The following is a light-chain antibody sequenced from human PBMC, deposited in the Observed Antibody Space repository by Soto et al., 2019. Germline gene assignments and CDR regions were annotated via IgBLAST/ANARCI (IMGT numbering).Light chain of an antibody. CDR3: QQYYKLPWT. Sequence: EIMLTQSPSTLSVSPGERATLSCIASQSVSSNLAWYQQKPGQAPRLLVYGASTRATGIPARFSGSGSGTEFTLTISSLQSEDFAVYCCQQYYKLPWTFGKGTKVDI. CDR2: GAS. V-gene: IGKV3-15*01. J-gene: IGKJ1*01. CDR1: QSVSSN.